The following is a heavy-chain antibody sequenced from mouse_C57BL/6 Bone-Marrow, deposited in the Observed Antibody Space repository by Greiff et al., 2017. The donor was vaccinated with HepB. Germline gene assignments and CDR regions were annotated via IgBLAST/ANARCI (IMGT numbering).Heavy chain of an antibody. CDR3: ARSRYAHWYFDV. V-gene: IGHV14-2*01. J-gene: IGHJ1*03. CDR1: GFNIKDYY. Sequence: EVQVVESGAELVKPGASVKLSCTASGFNIKDYYMRWVKQRTEQGLEWIGRIDPEDGETKYAPKFQGKATITADTSSNTAYLQLSSRTSEDTAVYYCARSRYAHWYFDVWGTGTTVTVSS. CDR2: IDPEDGET. D-gene: IGHD6-5*01.